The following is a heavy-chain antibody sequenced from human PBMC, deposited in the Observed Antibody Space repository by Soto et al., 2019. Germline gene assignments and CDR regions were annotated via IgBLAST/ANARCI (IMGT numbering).Heavy chain of an antibody. CDR2: IYYSGST. CDR1: GGSVSSGSYY. CDR3: ASGGAAAGTPFNV. Sequence: QVQLQESGPGLVKPSETLSLTCTVSGGSVSSGSYYWSWIRQPPGKGLEWIGYIYYSGSTNYNPSLKCRVTISVDTSKNQFSLKLSSVTAADTAVYYCASGGAAAGTPFNVWGQGTTVTVSS. V-gene: IGHV4-61*01. D-gene: IGHD6-13*01. J-gene: IGHJ6*02.